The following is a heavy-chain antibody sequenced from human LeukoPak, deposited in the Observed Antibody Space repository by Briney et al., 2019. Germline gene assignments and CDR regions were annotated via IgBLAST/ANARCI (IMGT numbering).Heavy chain of an antibody. J-gene: IGHJ5*02. Sequence: SETLSLTCTVSGGSISSGGYYWSWIRQHPGKGLEWIGYIYYSGSTYYNPSLKSRVTISVDTSKNQFSLKLSSVTAADTAVYYCARDRPNNWFDPWGQGTLVTVSS. CDR3: ARDRPNNWFDP. CDR1: GGSISSGGYY. V-gene: IGHV4-61*08. CDR2: IYYSGST.